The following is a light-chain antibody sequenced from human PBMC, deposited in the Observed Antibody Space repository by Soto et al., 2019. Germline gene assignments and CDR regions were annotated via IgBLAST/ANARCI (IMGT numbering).Light chain of an antibody. CDR2: GAS. CDR3: QQYNNWPRT. Sequence: IVMTQSPATLSVSPGEGVTLSCRASQSVDNNLAWYQQKPGQAPRLLIYGASTRATGIPGTFSGSGSGTEFTLTISSLQSEDVAVYYCQQYNNWPRTFGQGTKADIK. CDR1: QSVDNN. J-gene: IGKJ1*01. V-gene: IGKV3-15*01.